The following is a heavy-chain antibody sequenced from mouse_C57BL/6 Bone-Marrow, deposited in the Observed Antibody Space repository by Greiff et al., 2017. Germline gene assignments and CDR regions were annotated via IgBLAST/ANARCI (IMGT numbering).Heavy chain of an antibody. D-gene: IGHD2-4*01. CDR3: ARGPMITNYYAMDY. Sequence: VQLQQSGPELVKPGASVKISCKASGYTFTDYYMNWVKQSHGKSLEWIGDINPNNGGTSYNQKFKGKATLTVDKSSSTAYMELRSLTSEDSAVYYCARGPMITNYYAMDYWGQGTSVTVSS. J-gene: IGHJ4*01. CDR1: GYTFTDYY. V-gene: IGHV1-26*01. CDR2: INPNNGGT.